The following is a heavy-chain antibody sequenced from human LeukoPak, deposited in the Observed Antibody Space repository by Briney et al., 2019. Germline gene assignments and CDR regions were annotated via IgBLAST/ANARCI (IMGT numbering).Heavy chain of an antibody. Sequence: SETLSLTCTVSGYSISSGYYWGWIRQPPGKGLEWIGSIYHSGSTYYNPSLKSRVTISVDTSKNQFSLKLSSVTAADTAVYYCARDLHETISSGSYYNDAFDIWGQGTMVTVS. J-gene: IGHJ3*02. CDR3: ARDLHETISSGSYYNDAFDI. D-gene: IGHD3-10*01. V-gene: IGHV4-38-2*02. CDR1: GYSISSGYY. CDR2: IYHSGST.